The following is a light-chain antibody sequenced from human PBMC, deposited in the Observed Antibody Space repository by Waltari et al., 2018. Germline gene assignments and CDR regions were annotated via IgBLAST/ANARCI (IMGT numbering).Light chain of an antibody. CDR2: RNT. CDR3: ATWDDTVGGPV. V-gene: IGLV1-47*01. J-gene: IGLJ2*01. CDR1: RANIGGRY. Sequence: QSVLTQPPSESGTPGQRVIISCSGSRANIGGRYVYWYQHLPGAAPKLLINRNTQRPSGGPDRFSGSKSGTSASLAISGLRSEDEGDYFCATWDDTVGGPVFGGGTKLTVL.